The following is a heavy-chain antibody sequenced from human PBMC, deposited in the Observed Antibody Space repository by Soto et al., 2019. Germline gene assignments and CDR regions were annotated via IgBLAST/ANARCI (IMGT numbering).Heavy chain of an antibody. CDR3: ARRVAAARKRGFDY. J-gene: IGHJ4*02. CDR1: GGSISSSSYY. V-gene: IGHV4-39*01. D-gene: IGHD6-13*01. Sequence: QLQLQESGPGLVKPSETLSLTCTVSGGSISSSSYYWGWIRQPPGKGLEWIGSIYYSGSTYYNPSLKSRVTISVDTSKNQFSLKLSSVTAADTAVYYCARRVAAARKRGFDYWGQGTLVTVSS. CDR2: IYYSGST.